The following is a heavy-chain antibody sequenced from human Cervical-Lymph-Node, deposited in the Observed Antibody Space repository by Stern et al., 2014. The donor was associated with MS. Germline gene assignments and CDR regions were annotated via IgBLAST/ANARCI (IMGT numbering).Heavy chain of an antibody. Sequence: EEQLVESGGGLVQPGGSLRLSCAGSGFTFSNFAMTRVRQAPGEGIDLVSGRGTYVGTHYAESVKGRFSNSRANSRSTLYLQMEGLRAEDTAVYYCGKDLHYWSADSWGQGTLVTVSS. CDR1: GFTFSNFA. D-gene: IGHD1-1*01. J-gene: IGHJ4*02. CDR3: GKDLHYWSADS. CDR2: RGTYVGT. V-gene: IGHV3-23*04.